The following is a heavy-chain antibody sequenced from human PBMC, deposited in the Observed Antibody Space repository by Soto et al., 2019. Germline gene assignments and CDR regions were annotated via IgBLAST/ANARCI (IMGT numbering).Heavy chain of an antibody. J-gene: IGHJ6*03. CDR2: ISGSGRTT. CDR1: GFTFGSYA. Sequence: EVQLLESGGGLVQPGGSLRLSCAASGFTFGSYAMNCLRQAPGRGLECVSFISGSGRTTYYADSVKGRFTVSRNDSKYTLYLQMISLRAEHTALNYCAKLRGQSYSYYSMDVWGKRTTVTVSS. V-gene: IGHV3-23*01. D-gene: IGHD3-10*01. CDR3: AKLRGQSYSYYSMDV.